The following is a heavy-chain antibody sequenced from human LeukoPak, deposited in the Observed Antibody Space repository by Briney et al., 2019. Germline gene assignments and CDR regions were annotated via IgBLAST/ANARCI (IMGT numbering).Heavy chain of an antibody. CDR3: ARFLYGSGSYSDY. CDR2: IYDSGST. Sequence: SETLSLTCTVSGGSISSYYWSWIRQPPGKGLEWIGYIYDSGSTNYNPSLKSRVTISLDTSKNQFSLNLSSVTAADTAVDYCARFLYGSGSYSDYWGQGTLVTVSS. CDR1: GGSISSYY. V-gene: IGHV4-59*08. D-gene: IGHD3-10*01. J-gene: IGHJ4*02.